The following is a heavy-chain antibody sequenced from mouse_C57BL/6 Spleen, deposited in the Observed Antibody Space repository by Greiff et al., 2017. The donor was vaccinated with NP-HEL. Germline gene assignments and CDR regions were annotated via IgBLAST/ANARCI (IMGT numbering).Heavy chain of an antibody. CDR1: GYTFTEYT. V-gene: IGHV1-62-2*01. J-gene: IGHJ4*01. CDR2: FYPGSGSI. Sequence: QVQLQQSGAELVKPGASVKLSCKASGYTFTEYTIHWVKQRSGQGLEWIGWFYPGSGSIKYNEKFKDKATLTADKSSNTVYMELSRLTSEDSAVYIGARHEDGGTMVTTNYAMDYWGQGTSVTVSS. D-gene: IGHD2-2*01. CDR3: ARHEDGGTMVTTNYAMDY.